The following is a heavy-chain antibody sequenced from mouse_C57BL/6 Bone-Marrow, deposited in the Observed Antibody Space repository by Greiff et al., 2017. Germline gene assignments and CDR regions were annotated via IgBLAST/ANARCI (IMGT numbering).Heavy chain of an antibody. CDR2: ISSGSSTI. V-gene: IGHV5-17*01. D-gene: IGHD1-1*01. CDR1: GFTFSDYG. CDR3: ARARYCGGSSFAY. Sequence: DVKLVESGGGLVKPGGSLKLSCAASGFTFSDYGMHWVRQAPEKGLEWVAYISSGSSTIYYADTVKGRFTISRDNAKNTLFLQMTSLRSEDTAMXYCARARYCGGSSFAYWGQGTLVTVSA. J-gene: IGHJ3*01.